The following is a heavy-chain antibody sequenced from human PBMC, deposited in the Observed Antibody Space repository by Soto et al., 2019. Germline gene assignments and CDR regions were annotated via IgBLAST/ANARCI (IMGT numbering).Heavy chain of an antibody. J-gene: IGHJ3*02. D-gene: IGHD5-18*01. Sequence: SETLSLTCTVSGGSISSYYWSWIRQPPGKGLEWIGYICYSGSTNYNPSHKSRVPISVATSKNQFSLKLSSVTAADTAVYYCARDRRGGYSYGDAFDIWGQGTMVTVSS. CDR1: GGSISSYY. CDR2: ICYSGST. V-gene: IGHV4-59*01. CDR3: ARDRRGGYSYGDAFDI.